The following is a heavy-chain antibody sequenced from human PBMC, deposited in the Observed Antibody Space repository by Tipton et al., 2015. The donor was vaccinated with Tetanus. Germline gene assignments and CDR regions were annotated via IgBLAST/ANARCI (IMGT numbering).Heavy chain of an antibody. CDR1: GYTFTSCA. J-gene: IGHJ6*02. Sequence: QSGPEVKKPGASVKVSCKASGYTFTSCAMNWVRQAPGQGLEWMGWINTNTGNPTYAQGFTGRFVFSLDTSVSTAYLQISSLKAEDPAVYYCARDPPPVRGVYYGMDVWGQGTTVTVSS. CDR2: INTNTGNP. CDR3: ARDPPPVRGVYYGMDV. V-gene: IGHV7-4-1*02. D-gene: IGHD3-10*01.